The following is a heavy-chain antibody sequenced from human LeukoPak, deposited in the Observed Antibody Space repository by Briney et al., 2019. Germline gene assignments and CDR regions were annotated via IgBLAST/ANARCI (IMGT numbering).Heavy chain of an antibody. CDR3: ARMTQWENSYGYSPYYYYYYYMDV. V-gene: IGHV1-2*06. CDR1: GYTFTGYY. CDR2: INPNSGGT. J-gene: IGHJ6*03. Sequence: ASVKVSCKASGYTFTGYYMHWVRQAPGQGLEWMGRINPNSGGTNYAQKFQGRVTMTRDTSISTAYMELSRLRSDDTAVYYCARMTQWENSYGYSPYYYYYYYMDVWGKGTTVTVSS. D-gene: IGHD5-18*01.